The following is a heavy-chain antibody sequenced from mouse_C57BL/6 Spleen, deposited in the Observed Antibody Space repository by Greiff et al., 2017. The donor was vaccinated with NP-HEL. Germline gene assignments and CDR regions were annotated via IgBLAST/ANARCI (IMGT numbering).Heavy chain of an antibody. Sequence: QVQLKQPGAELVMPGASVKLSCKASGYTFTSYWMHWVKQRPGQGLEWIGEIDPSDSYTNYNQKFKGKSTLTVDKSSSTAYMQLSSLTSEDSAVYYCARSNFPGSSFDYWGQGTTLTVSS. D-gene: IGHD1-1*01. CDR1: GYTFTSYW. J-gene: IGHJ2*01. CDR3: ARSNFPGSSFDY. CDR2: IDPSDSYT. V-gene: IGHV1-69*01.